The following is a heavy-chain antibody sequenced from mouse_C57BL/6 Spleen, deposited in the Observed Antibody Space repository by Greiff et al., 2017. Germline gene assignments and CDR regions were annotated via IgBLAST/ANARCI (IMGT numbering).Heavy chain of an antibody. V-gene: IGHV1-69*01. Sequence: VQLQQPGAELVMPGASVKLSCKASGYTFTSYWMHWVKQRPGQGLEWIGEIDPSDSYTNYNQKFKGKSTLTVDKSSSTAYMQLSSLTSEDSAVXDCARTHYSNYDSMDDWGQGTSVTVSS. D-gene: IGHD2-5*01. CDR2: IDPSDSYT. CDR3: ARTHYSNYDSMDD. CDR1: GYTFTSYW. J-gene: IGHJ4*01.